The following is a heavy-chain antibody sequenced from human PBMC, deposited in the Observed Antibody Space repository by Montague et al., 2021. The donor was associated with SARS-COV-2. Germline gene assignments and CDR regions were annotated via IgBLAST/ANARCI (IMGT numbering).Heavy chain of an antibody. D-gene: IGHD3-16*01. CDR1: GLTVRENY. J-gene: IGHJ6*02. CDR3: AREEGGVGGVLGPLLYHGMDV. V-gene: IGHV3-66*02. CDR2: LFRGGKP. Sequence: FLRLSCAAAGLTVRENYMSWVRQAPGERLEWVSLLFRGGKPYYADSVKGRFTISRDDSNNILFLQMNSVRLEDTAVYFCAREEGGVGGVLGPLLYHGMDVWGQGTTVTVSS.